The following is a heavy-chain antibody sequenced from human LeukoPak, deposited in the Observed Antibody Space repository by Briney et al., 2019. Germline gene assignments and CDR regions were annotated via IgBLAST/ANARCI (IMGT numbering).Heavy chain of an antibody. CDR1: GFTFSSYA. V-gene: IGHV3-23*01. D-gene: IGHD3-10*01. CDR3: AKGTRITMVRGYYMDV. Sequence: PGGSLRLSCAASGFTFSSYAMSWVRQAPGKGLEWVSAISGSGGSTYYADSVKGRFTISRDNSKNTLYLQMNSLRAEDTAVYYCAKGTRITMVRGYYMDVWGKGTTVTVSS. J-gene: IGHJ6*03. CDR2: ISGSGGST.